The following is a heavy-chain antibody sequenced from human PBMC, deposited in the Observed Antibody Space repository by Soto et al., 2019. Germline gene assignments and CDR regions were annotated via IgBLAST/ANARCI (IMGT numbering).Heavy chain of an antibody. V-gene: IGHV4-34*01. CDR2: INHSGST. D-gene: IGHD3-9*01. Sequence: PSETLSLTCAVYGGSFSGYYWSWIRQPPGKGPEWIGEINHSGSTNYNPSLKSRVTISVDTSKNQFSLKLSSVTAADTAVYYCARVRVLRYFDWLWDYWGQGTLVTVSS. J-gene: IGHJ4*02. CDR3: ARVRVLRYFDWLWDY. CDR1: GGSFSGYY.